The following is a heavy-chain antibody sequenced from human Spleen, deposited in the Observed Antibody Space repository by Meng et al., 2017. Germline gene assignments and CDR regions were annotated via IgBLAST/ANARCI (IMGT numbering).Heavy chain of an antibody. CDR2: INSDGSIT. D-gene: IGHD3-16*01. CDR1: GFTFSNYW. J-gene: IGHJ4*02. CDR3: VRVNPDTWGFDY. Sequence: EVQLVESGGDLVQPGGSLRLSCAASGFTFSNYWMHCVRQAPGKGLLWVSRINSDGSITSYADSVKGRFTISRDIAENPLYLQMNSLRAEDTAVYYCVRVNPDTWGFDYWGQGTLVTVSS. V-gene: IGHV3-74*01.